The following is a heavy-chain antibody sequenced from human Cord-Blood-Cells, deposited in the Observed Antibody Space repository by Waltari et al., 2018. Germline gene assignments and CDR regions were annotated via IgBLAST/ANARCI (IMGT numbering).Heavy chain of an antibody. CDR2: CKSKTDGGET. D-gene: IGHD3-16*01. CDR1: GFTLSNAW. J-gene: IGHJ4*02. Sequence: EVQLVESGGGLVKPGGSLRLSCAASGFTLSNAWLSWVRQAPGEGLGLVGRCKSKTDGGETDYTAPGKGRFTISRDDSKNTLYLQMNSLKTEDTAVYYCTTAGGGDGYNLDYWGQGTLVTVSA. CDR3: TTAGGGDGYNLDY. V-gene: IGHV3-15*01.